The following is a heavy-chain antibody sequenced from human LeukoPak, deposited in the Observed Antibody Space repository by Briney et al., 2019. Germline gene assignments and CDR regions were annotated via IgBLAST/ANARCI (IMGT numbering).Heavy chain of an antibody. Sequence: ASVKVSCKASGYTFPRYGVSWVRLAPGQGLEGMAWISAYNGNTDYAQNFQGRVTMTTDTSTSTAYMELRSLRSDDTAVYYCARARYLTGSRDDAFDIWGQGTVVTVSS. CDR2: ISAYNGNT. CDR3: ARARYLTGSRDDAFDI. V-gene: IGHV1-18*01. J-gene: IGHJ3*02. CDR1: GYTFPRYG. D-gene: IGHD1-26*01.